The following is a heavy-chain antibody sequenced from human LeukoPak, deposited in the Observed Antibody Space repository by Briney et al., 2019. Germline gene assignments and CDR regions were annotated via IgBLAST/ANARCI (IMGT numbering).Heavy chain of an antibody. J-gene: IGHJ3*02. CDR1: DGSMNSHY. V-gene: IGHV4-59*11. CDR3: ARLLDNDSSGDPDTFDM. Sequence: SETLSLTRTVSDGSMNSHYWSWIRQPPGKGLEWIGFVYYSGRTKYNPSLQSRVAISVQTSENNFSLKLTSVTATDTAVYYCARLLDNDSSGDPDTFDMWGQGTVVIVSS. CDR2: VYYSGRT. D-gene: IGHD3-22*01.